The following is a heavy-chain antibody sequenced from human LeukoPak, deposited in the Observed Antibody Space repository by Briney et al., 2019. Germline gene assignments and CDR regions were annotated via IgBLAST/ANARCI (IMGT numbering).Heavy chain of an antibody. D-gene: IGHD1-1*01. CDR3: AKEEWYSFDN. CDR1: GFTFTIHW. V-gene: IGHV3-7*01. J-gene: IGHJ4*02. CDR2: INPDGNEK. Sequence: GGSLRLSCEVSGFTFTIHWMSWVRQAPGKGLEWVAKINPDGNEKSYVDSVKGRFTISRDNAKNSLYLQMNNLRAEDTAMYYCAKEEWYSFDNWGQGYLVTVSS.